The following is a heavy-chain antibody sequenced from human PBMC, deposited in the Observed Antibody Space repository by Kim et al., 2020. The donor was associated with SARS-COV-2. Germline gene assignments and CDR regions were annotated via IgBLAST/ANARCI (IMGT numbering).Heavy chain of an antibody. D-gene: IGHD2-2*01. V-gene: IGHV3-73*01. Sequence: YTGSVKGRFARSRENSRNTAYLQINSLRAEDTAVYYCTRDGIPARDWFDSWGQGTLVTVSS. J-gene: IGHJ5*01. CDR3: TRDGIPARDWFDS.